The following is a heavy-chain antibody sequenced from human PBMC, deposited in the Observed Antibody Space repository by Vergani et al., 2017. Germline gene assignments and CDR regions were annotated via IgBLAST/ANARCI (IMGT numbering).Heavy chain of an antibody. CDR2: IKSQVDGGTT. CDR1: GFTFSHTW. Sequence: EVQLLESGGGLVQPGGSLRLSCAASGFTFSHTWMSWLRQSPGKGLEWLGRIKSQVDGGTTEFATPVKARFTISRDDSRDMVYLQLNGLKTEDTGIYYCATHXVGGDFGRGTPDVWGQGTVVTVSS. D-gene: IGHD1-26*01. CDR3: ATHXVGGDFGRGTPDV. V-gene: IGHV3-15*01. J-gene: IGHJ3*01.